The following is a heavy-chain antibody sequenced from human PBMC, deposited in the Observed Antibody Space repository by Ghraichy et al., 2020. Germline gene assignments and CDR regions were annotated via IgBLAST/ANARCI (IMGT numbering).Heavy chain of an antibody. CDR1: GFTFSDYY. V-gene: IGHV3-11*01. CDR3: ARGAGTDAEWLQFDPYFDY. D-gene: IGHD5-24*01. J-gene: IGHJ4*02. CDR2: ISGSGSTL. Sequence: GESLNISCAASGFTFSDYYMSWIRQAPGKGLEWVSYISGSGSTLYYADSVKGRFTISRDNAKNSLYLQMNSLRAEDTAVYYCARGAGTDAEWLQFDPYFDYWGQGTLVTVSS.